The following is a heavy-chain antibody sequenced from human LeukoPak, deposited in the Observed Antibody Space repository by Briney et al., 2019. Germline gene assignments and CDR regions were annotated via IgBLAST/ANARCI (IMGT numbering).Heavy chain of an antibody. CDR2: INHSGST. CDR1: GGSISSGGYY. CDR3: ARVRHRGYSYGLPADGY. J-gene: IGHJ4*02. D-gene: IGHD5-18*01. Sequence: SETLSLTCTVSGGSISSGGYYWSWIRQHPGKGLEWIGEINHSGSTNYNPSLKSRVTISVDTSKNQFSLKLSSVTAADTAVYYCARVRHRGYSYGLPADGYWGQGTLVTVSS. V-gene: IGHV4-39*07.